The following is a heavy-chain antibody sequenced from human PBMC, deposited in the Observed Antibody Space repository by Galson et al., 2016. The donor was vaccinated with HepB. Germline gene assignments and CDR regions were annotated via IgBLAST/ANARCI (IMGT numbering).Heavy chain of an antibody. Sequence: SETLSLTCAVSYYSISSGYYWGWIRQPPGKGLEWIGSFYHSGSTHYNPSLKSRVTISVDTSKNQFSLKLSSVTAADTAVYYCAREPRNPTDAYYYGMDVWGQGTTVTVSS. CDR1: YYSISSGYY. CDR2: FYHSGST. V-gene: IGHV4-38-2*02. CDR3: AREPRNPTDAYYYGMDV. J-gene: IGHJ6*02.